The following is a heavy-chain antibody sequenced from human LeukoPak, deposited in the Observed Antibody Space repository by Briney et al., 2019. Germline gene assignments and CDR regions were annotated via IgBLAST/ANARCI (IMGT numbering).Heavy chain of an antibody. Sequence: PGGSLRLSCAAAGFAFSNSWMSWVRQAPGKGLEWVANINHEGGDIHYVDSVKGRFTISRDNAKGSLYLQMNSLRAEDTAVYYCATYINWVAGDVWGQGTTVTVSS. D-gene: IGHD1-1*01. J-gene: IGHJ6*02. CDR1: GFAFSNSW. V-gene: IGHV3-7*01. CDR3: ATYINWVAGDV. CDR2: INHEGGDI.